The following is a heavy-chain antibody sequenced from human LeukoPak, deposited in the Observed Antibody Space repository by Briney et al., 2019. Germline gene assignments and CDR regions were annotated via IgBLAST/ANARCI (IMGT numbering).Heavy chain of an antibody. D-gene: IGHD3-16*01. CDR1: GFTFSNYV. V-gene: IGHV3-48*03. J-gene: IGHJ3*02. Sequence: PGGSLRLSCAASGFTFSNYVIHWVRQAPGKGPEWISYISSSSTTIKYADSVRGRFTISRDDARESLYLQMSSLRADDTAIYYCGASRQYVGAFDIWGQGTLVTVSS. CDR2: ISSSSTTI. CDR3: GASRQYVGAFDI.